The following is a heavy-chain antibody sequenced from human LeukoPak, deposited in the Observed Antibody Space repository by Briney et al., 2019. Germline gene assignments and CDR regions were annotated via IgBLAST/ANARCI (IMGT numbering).Heavy chain of an antibody. Sequence: ASVKVSCKASGYTFTSYFMHWVRQAPGQGLEWMGIINPSGGSTSYAQKFQGRVTMTRDTSTSTVYMELSSLRSEDTAEYYCARGVSRYYYYMDVWGKGTTVTISS. CDR1: GYTFTSYF. D-gene: IGHD3-22*01. CDR2: INPSGGST. V-gene: IGHV1-46*01. CDR3: ARGVSRYYYYMDV. J-gene: IGHJ6*03.